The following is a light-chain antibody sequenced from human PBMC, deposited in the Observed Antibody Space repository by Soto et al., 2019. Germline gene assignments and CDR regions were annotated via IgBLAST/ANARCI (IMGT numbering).Light chain of an antibody. CDR1: QRLMHSNGNNL. CDR2: LGS. V-gene: IGKV2-28*01. Sequence: EIVMTPSPPSLTVTPGAPATISCRSSQRLMHSNGNNLLDWYLQKPGQSPQLLIYLGSNRASGVPDRVSGSGAGTDYTLKISRVEAEDVVVYYGMPALRSPYPLGQGTKLDIK. CDR3: MPALRSPYP. J-gene: IGKJ2*01.